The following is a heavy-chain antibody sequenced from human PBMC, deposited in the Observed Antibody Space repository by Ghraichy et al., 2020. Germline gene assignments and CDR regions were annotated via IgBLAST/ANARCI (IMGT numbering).Heavy chain of an antibody. J-gene: IGHJ4*02. V-gene: IGHV3-74*01. CDR1: GFTLRSYW. D-gene: IGHD7-27*01. Sequence: GGSLRLSCEVSGFTLRSYWMHWVRQAPGKGLEWVSRIDRDGSGPSYADSVKGRFTISRDNARNTLYPQMNSLRSDDTAVYYCGRASSSVGPTGAAWGQGTLVTVSS. CDR3: GRASSSVGPTGAA. CDR2: IDRDGSGP.